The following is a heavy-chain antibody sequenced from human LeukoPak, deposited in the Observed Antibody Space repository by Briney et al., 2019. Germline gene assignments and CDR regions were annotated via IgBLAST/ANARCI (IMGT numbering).Heavy chain of an antibody. Sequence: AASVKVSCKASGGTLSSYAISWVRQAPGQGLEWMGEIIPIFGTANYAQKFQGRVTITADESTSTAYMELSSLRSEDTAVYYCARDCGDSGSYYWDAFDIWGQGTMVTVSS. J-gene: IGHJ3*02. D-gene: IGHD1-26*01. CDR1: GGTLSSYA. CDR2: IIPIFGTA. V-gene: IGHV1-69*13. CDR3: ARDCGDSGSYYWDAFDI.